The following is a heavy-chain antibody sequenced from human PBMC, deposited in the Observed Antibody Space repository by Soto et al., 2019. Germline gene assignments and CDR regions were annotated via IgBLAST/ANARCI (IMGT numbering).Heavy chain of an antibody. V-gene: IGHV3-23*01. Sequence: EVQLLESGGGLVQPGGSLRLSCAASGFTFSSHVMTWVRQGPGKGLQWVSTISSGGGTYYADSVKGRFTISRDNSRNTLYRQMNRLSAEATAVYYCARFIVEGGAAGWGRPMDVWGQGTTVTVSS. CDR1: GFTFSSHV. CDR2: ISSGGGT. J-gene: IGHJ6*02. D-gene: IGHD2-15*01. CDR3: ARFIVEGGAAGWGRPMDV.